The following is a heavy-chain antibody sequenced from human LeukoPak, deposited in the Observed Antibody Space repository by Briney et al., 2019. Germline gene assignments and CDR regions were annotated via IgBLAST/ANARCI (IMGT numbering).Heavy chain of an antibody. D-gene: IGHD4-23*01. J-gene: IGHJ4*02. CDR2: IYYSGST. Sequence: SETLSLTCTVSGGSISSYYWSWIRQPPGKGLEWIGYIYYSGSTNYNPSLKSRVTISVDRSKNQFSLKLSSVTAADTAVYYCARSSGALVVTVFDYWGQGTLVTVSS. V-gene: IGHV4-59*12. CDR1: GGSISSYY. CDR3: ARSSGALVVTVFDY.